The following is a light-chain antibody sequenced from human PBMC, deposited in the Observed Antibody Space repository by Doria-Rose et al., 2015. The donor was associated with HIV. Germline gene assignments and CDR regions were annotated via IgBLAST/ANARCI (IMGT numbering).Light chain of an antibody. V-gene: IGKV4-1*01. CDR2: WAS. CDR1: QSLLYTSKNY. CDR3: QQYYDTPS. Sequence: VLTQSPESLGMSLGERATLNCKSNQSLLYTSKNYLAWYQQKPGQPPKLLIYWASTRQSGVTARFSGSGSGADFTLTISSLEAEDVAVYYCQQYYDTPSCGPGTTVDIK. J-gene: IGKJ3*01.